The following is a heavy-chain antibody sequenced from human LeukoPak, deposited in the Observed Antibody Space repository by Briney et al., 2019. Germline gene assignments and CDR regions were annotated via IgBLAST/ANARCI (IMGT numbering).Heavy chain of an antibody. D-gene: IGHD1-26*01. CDR3: ARDRGSFDFDY. CDR1: GGSISSYY. J-gene: IGHJ4*02. V-gene: IGHV4-59*01. Sequence: SETLSLTCTVSGGSISSYYWSWIRQPPGKGLEWIGYIYYSGSTNYNPPLKSRVTILVDTSKNQFSLKLSSVTAADTAVYYCARDRGSFDFDYWGQGTLVTVSS. CDR2: IYYSGST.